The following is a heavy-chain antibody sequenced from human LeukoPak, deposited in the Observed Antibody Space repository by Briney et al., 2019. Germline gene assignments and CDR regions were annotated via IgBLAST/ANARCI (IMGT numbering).Heavy chain of an antibody. J-gene: IGHJ4*02. D-gene: IGHD3-22*01. CDR1: GFSLRTSGVG. CDR3: VREEYYYDSSGYPYYFDY. V-gene: IGHV2-5*01. CDR2: NNWNDDK. Sequence: SGPTLVNPTPALTLTCTFSGFSLRTSGVGVGWIRQPPGKALEWLALNNWNDDKRYSPSVKSRLTITKDASKNQVVLTMTNMDPVDTATYYFVREEYYYDSSGYPYYFDYWGQGTLVTVSS.